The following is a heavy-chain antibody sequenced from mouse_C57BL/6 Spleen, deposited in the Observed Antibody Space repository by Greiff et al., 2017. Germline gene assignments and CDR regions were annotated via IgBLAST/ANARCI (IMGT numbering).Heavy chain of an antibody. V-gene: IGHV1-9*01. D-gene: IGHD1-1*01. CDR3: AREENYYGSSYAWFAY. CDR2: ILPGSGST. Sequence: QVQLQQSGAELMKPGASVKLSCKATGYTFTGYWIEWVKQRPGHGLEWIGEILPGSGSTNYNEKFKGKATFTADTSSNTAYMQLSSLTTEDSAISYCAREENYYGSSYAWFAYWGQGTLVTVSA. CDR1: GYTFTGYW. J-gene: IGHJ3*01.